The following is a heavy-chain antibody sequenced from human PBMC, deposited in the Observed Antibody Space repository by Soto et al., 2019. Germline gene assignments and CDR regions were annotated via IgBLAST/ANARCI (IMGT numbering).Heavy chain of an antibody. CDR1: GFTFSSYA. Sequence: GGSLRLSCAASGFTFSSYAVSWVRQAPGKGLEWVSAISGSGGSTYYADSVKGRFTISRDNSKNTLYLQMNSLRAEDTAVYYCAKVGLLWFGELLIPTGSGMDVWGQGTTVTVSS. D-gene: IGHD3-10*01. V-gene: IGHV3-23*01. J-gene: IGHJ6*02. CDR2: ISGSGGST. CDR3: AKVGLLWFGELLIPTGSGMDV.